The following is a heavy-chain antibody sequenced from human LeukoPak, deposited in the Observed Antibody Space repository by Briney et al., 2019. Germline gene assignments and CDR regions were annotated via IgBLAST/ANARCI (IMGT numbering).Heavy chain of an antibody. D-gene: IGHD3-16*01. CDR3: STYYHSGLGY. Sequence: PGGSLRLSCAASGFTFSSYEMNWVRQAPGKGLEWVGRILSKTDGGTTDYAAPVKGRFTISRDDSKNTLYLQMYSLQPDDTGVYYCSTYYHSGLGYWGQGTLVTVSS. CDR2: ILSKTDGGTT. CDR1: GFTFSSYE. V-gene: IGHV3-15*01. J-gene: IGHJ4*02.